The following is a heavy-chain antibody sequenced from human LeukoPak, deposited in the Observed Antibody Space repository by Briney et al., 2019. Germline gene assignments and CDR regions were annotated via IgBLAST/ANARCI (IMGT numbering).Heavy chain of an antibody. Sequence: SQTLSLTCAISGDSVSANNAAWSWIRQSPSRGLEWLGRTYYRSRWRHDYAPSLKSRITINPDTYNNQFSLHLNSVTPEDTAIYYCAREPDFKAFDILGQGTIVTVSS. CDR3: AREPDFKAFDI. CDR1: GDSVSANNAA. J-gene: IGHJ3*02. V-gene: IGHV6-1*01. CDR2: TYYRSRWRH.